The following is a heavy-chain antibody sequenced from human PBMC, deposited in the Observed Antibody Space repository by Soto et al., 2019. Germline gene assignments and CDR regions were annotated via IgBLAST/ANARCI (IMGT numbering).Heavy chain of an antibody. Sequence: QVQLVQSGAEVKKPGASVKVSCKASGYTFTSYGISWVRQAPGQGLEWMGWISAYNGNTNYAQKLQGRVTMTTDTATSPAYTELRSLGPDDTAGYYWAREGRPRFDPWGQGTLVTVAS. D-gene: IGHD1-26*01. J-gene: IGHJ5*02. CDR3: AREGRPRFDP. CDR2: ISAYNGNT. V-gene: IGHV1-18*01. CDR1: GYTFTSYG.